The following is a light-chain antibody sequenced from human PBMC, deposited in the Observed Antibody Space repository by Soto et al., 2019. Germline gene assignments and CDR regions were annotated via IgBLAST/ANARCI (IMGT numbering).Light chain of an antibody. J-gene: IGKJ1*01. V-gene: IGKV1-5*01. CDR1: QSISSW. CDR3: QQYNSYWT. CDR2: DAS. Sequence: DIQMTQSPSSLSASVGDRVTITCRASQSISSWLAWYQQKPGKAPKLLXYDASSLESGVPSRFGGSGSGTEFTLTISSLQSDDIATYYCQQYNSYWTFGQGTKVDIK.